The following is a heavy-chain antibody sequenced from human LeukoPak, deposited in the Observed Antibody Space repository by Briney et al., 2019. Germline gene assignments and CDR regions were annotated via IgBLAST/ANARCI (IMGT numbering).Heavy chain of an antibody. J-gene: IGHJ4*02. V-gene: IGHV1-2*02. Sequence: ASVKVSCKTSGYTFSEYYIYWVRQAPGQGLEWMWWIDPSTGGTNYAQNFQGRVTMTRDTSTTTVYMELSSLKSDDTAVYHCARGNNYGSGSLFYGWGQGTLVTVSS. D-gene: IGHD3-10*01. CDR1: GYTFSEYY. CDR2: IDPSTGGT. CDR3: ARGNNYGSGSLFYG.